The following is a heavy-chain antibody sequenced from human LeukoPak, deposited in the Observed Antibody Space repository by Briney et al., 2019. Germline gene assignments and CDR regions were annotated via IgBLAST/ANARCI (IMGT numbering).Heavy chain of an antibody. D-gene: IGHD3-3*01. V-gene: IGHV3-73*01. CDR2: IRSKANSYTT. J-gene: IGHJ4*02. CDR1: GFTFSNYG. CDR3: TRSKVLEWLPDY. Sequence: GGSLRLSCAASGFTFSNYGMNWVRQASGKGLEWVGRIRSKANSYTTAYAASVKGRFTISRDDSKNTAYLQMNSLKTEDTAVYYCTRSKVLEWLPDYWGQGTLVTVSS.